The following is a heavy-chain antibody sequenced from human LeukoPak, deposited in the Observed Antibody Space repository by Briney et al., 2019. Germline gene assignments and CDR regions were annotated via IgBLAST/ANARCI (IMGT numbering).Heavy chain of an antibody. CDR1: GGTFSSYA. CDR3: ARADYDYFDP. CDR2: IIPIFGTA. D-gene: IGHD3-16*01. Sequence: SVKVSCKASGGTFSSYAISWVRQAPGQGLEWMGRIIPIFGTANYAQKFQGRVTITTDESTSTAYMELSSLRSEDTAMYYCARADYDYFDPWGQGTLVTVSS. V-gene: IGHV1-69*05. J-gene: IGHJ5*02.